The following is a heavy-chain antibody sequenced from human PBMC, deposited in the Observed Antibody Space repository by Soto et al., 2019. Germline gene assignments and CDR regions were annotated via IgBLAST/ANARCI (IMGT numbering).Heavy chain of an antibody. D-gene: IGHD6-19*01. CDR3: ASVESYGGYLYVFAI. CDR1: GFTFSSYS. J-gene: IGHJ6*02. Sequence: GGSLRISCAASGFTFSSYSMNWVRQAPGKGLEWVSYISSSSSTIYYADSVKGRFTISRDNAKNSLYLQMNSLRDEDTAVYYCASVESYGGYLYVFAIWGRGTSVIGS. CDR2: ISSSSSTI. V-gene: IGHV3-48*02.